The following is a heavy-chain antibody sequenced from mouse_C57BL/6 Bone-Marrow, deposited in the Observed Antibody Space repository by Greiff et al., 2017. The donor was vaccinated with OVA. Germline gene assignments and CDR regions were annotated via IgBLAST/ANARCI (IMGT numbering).Heavy chain of an antibody. J-gene: IGHJ4*01. CDR2: FYPRDGST. D-gene: IGHD4-1*01. Sequence: QVQLQQSGPELVKPGASVKLSCKASGYTFTSYAINWVKQRPGQGLEWIGWFYPRDGSTKYNEKFKGKATLTVDTSSSTAYMELRSLTSEDSAVYFCAREGGNWDQLDYWGQGTSVTVSS. CDR1: GYTFTSYA. V-gene: IGHV1-85*01. CDR3: AREGGNWDQLDY.